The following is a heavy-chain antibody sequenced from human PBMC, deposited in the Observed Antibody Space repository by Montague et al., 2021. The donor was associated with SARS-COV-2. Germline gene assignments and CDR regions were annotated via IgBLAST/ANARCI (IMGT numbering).Heavy chain of an antibody. V-gene: IGHV4-39*01. J-gene: IGHJ4*02. CDR2: IYNGGST. CDR1: GDSIRNSDYS. Sequence: SETLSLTCTVSGDSIRNSDYSWGWVRQPPGNGLEWIGNIYNGGSTFYNPSLKSRVTILVDTSKNQFSLKLSSVTAAGTAVYYCATRTRYPQNDFGFWGQGTLVTVSS. CDR3: ATRTRYPQNDFGF. D-gene: IGHD1-14*01.